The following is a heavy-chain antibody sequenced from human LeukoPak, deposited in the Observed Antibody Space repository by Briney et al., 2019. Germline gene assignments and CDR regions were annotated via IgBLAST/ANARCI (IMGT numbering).Heavy chain of an antibody. D-gene: IGHD3-3*01. Sequence: PGGSLRLSCAASGFTFSSYEMNWVRQAPGKGLEWVSYISSSGSTIYYADSVKGRFTISRDNAKNSLYLRMNSLRAEDTAVYYCANSPFWSGYSPRDYWGQGTLVTVSS. CDR1: GFTFSSYE. CDR2: ISSSGSTI. J-gene: IGHJ4*02. V-gene: IGHV3-48*03. CDR3: ANSPFWSGYSPRDY.